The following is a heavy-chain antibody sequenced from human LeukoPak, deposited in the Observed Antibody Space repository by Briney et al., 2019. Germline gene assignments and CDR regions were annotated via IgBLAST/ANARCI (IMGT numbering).Heavy chain of an antibody. CDR3: VKVVFH. CDR1: GFTVSSNY. CDR2: IYSGGNT. Sequence: GGSLRLSCAASGFTVSSNYMSWVRQAPGKGLEWVSIIYSGGNTFYADSVKGRFTISRDNSKNTLYLQMNSLRAEDTAVYYCVKVVFHWGQGTLVTVSS. V-gene: IGHV3-53*05. J-gene: IGHJ4*02.